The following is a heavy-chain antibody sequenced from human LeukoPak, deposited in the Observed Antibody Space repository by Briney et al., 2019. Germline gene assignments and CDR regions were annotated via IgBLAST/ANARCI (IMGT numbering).Heavy chain of an antibody. J-gene: IGHJ4*02. CDR1: GFTFSSYG. CDR2: ISGSGGST. D-gene: IGHD5-18*01. Sequence: PGGSLRLSCAASGFTFSSYGMSWVRKAPGMGLEWVSAISGSGGSTYYADSVKGRFTISRDNAKNSLYLQMNSLRAEDTAVYYCARDWGREGYSYVYVFDYWGQGTLITVSS. CDR3: ARDWGREGYSYVYVFDY. V-gene: IGHV3-23*01.